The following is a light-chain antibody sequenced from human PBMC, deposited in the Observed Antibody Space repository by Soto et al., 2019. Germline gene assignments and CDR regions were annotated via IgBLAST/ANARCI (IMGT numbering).Light chain of an antibody. CDR2: DVS. V-gene: IGKV1-5*01. J-gene: IGKJ1*01. Sequence: GDRVTITCRASQSISSWVAWYQQKPGRAPKLLMYDVSNLESGVPSRFSGSGSGTEFTLTINFLQPDDSATYYCQQYNTFWTFGQGTTGDIK. CDR3: QQYNTFWT. CDR1: QSISSW.